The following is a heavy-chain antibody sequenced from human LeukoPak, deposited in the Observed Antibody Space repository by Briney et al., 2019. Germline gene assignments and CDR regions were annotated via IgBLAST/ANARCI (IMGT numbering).Heavy chain of an antibody. CDR2: ISAGGGST. Sequence: PGGSLRLSCAASGFIFSNFDMHWVRQAPGKGLEYVSSISAGGGSTYYAASVKGRFTISRDAVKDTLYLQMGSVRIEDTAVYYCARGGLESPWSGYNAPYFWGQGTLVAVSS. CDR1: GFIFSNFD. D-gene: IGHD3-3*01. V-gene: IGHV3-64*02. J-gene: IGHJ4*02. CDR3: ARGGLESPWSGYNAPYF.